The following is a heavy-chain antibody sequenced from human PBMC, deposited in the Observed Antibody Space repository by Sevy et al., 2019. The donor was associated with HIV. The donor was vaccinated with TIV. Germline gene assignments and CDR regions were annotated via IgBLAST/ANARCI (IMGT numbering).Heavy chain of an antibody. Sequence: GGSLRLSCAASGFTVSSNYMSWVRRAPGKGLEWVSVIYSGGSTFYADSVKGRFTVSRDNSKNTLYLQLNSLRAEDTAVYYCARSNSGSYQNGDYWGQGTLVTVSS. J-gene: IGHJ4*02. V-gene: IGHV3-53*01. CDR3: ARSNSGSYQNGDY. D-gene: IGHD1-26*01. CDR1: GFTVSSNY. CDR2: IYSGGST.